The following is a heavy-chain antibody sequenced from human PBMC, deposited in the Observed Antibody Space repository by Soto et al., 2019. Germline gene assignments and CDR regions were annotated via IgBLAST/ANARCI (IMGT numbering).Heavy chain of an antibody. CDR1: GGSISSSSYY. D-gene: IGHD3-10*01. CDR3: SPTSYCSGSYYAFDI. Sequence: QLQLQESGPGLVKPSETLSLTCTVSGGSISSSSYYWGWIRQPPGKGMEWIGNTYYSGSTYYTPSLKSRVTIAVDTSKNQFSLKLSSVTAAVTAVYYCSPTSYCSGSYYAFDIWGQGTMLTVSS. V-gene: IGHV4-39*01. CDR2: TYYSGST. J-gene: IGHJ3*02.